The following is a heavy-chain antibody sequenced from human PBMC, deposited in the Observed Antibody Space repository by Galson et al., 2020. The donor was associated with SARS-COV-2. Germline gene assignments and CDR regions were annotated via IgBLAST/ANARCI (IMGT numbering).Heavy chain of an antibody. Sequence: SQTLSLTCAVSGGSISSSNWWSWVRQPPGKGLEWIGEIYHSGSTNYNPSLKSRVTISVDKSKNQFSLKLSSVTAADTAVYYCARDLRGWRGIYYYYYMDVWGKGTTVTVSS. J-gene: IGHJ6*03. V-gene: IGHV4-4*02. CDR3: ARDLRGWRGIYYYYYMDV. CDR2: IYHSGST. CDR1: GGSISSSNW. D-gene: IGHD3-10*01.